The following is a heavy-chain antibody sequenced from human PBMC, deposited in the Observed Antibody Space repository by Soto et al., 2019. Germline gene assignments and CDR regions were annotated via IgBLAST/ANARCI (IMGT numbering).Heavy chain of an antibody. D-gene: IGHD3-16*01. V-gene: IGHV3-23*01. Sequence: GGSKRLSWTAAGVTLSRYAVNWVRQDPGKGLEWVAGISGSGRDSYYEDPLKGHFTISRDNSNNTLYLQMSSLRAEDTAIYFCARGGNSIPEDYTYITVWGNGPSVTVSS. CDR3: ARGGNSIPEDYTYITV. CDR1: GVTLSRYA. J-gene: IGHJ6*03. CDR2: ISGSGRDS.